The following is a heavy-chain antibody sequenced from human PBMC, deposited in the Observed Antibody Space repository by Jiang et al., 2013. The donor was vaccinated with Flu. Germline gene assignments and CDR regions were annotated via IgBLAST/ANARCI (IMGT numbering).Heavy chain of an antibody. CDR3: ARVIRNYYDRSGYYPYYFDW. V-gene: IGHV3-21*01. CDR2: ISPSSNYI. Sequence: QLVESGGGLVKPGGSLRLSCAASGFTFSSYSMNWVRQPPGKGLEWVSSISPSSNYIYYVDSVKGRFTISRDNAKNSLSLQMNSLRDEDAAVYYCARVIRNYYDRSGYYPYYFDWWGQGTLVTVSS. D-gene: IGHD3-22*01. CDR1: GFTFSSYS. J-gene: IGHJ4*02.